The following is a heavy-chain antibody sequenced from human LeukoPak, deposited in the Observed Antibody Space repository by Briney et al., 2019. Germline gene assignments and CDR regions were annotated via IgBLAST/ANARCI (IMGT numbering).Heavy chain of an antibody. CDR1: GYSFSSYD. CDR3: TREVSYWEFGY. D-gene: IGHD1-26*01. CDR2: MNPNSGNT. Sequence: ASVKVSCKASGYSFSSYDLNWVRQASGQGLEWMGWMNPNSGNTGYAQNLQGRVSFTSDTSISTAYMELSSLRSEDTAVYYCTREVSYWEFGYWGQGTLVTVSS. V-gene: IGHV1-8*01. J-gene: IGHJ4*02.